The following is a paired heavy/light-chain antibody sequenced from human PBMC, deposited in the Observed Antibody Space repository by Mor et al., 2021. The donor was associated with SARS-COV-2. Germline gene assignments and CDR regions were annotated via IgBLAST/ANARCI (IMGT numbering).Heavy chain of an antibody. Sequence: QMQVVQSGPEVRKPGTSMKVSCKASGFTFSNSAIQWVRQTRGQRLEWIGWIVIGSGNAQYAQRFQGRVTITRDMSTSTAYIEMSRMRYDDTAIYYCAADVGNGVDVAWGRGTLVTVSS. V-gene: IGHV1-58*02. CDR2: IVIGSGNA. CDR3: AADVGNGVDVA. D-gene: IGHD2-8*01. J-gene: IGHJ5*02. CDR1: GFTFSNSA.
Light chain of an antibody. CDR2: VNSDGSH. CDR1: SGYSNDA. Sequence: QLVLTQSPSASASLGASVKLTCTLSSGYSNDAIAWHQHQPQTGPRYLMRVNSDGSHNKGDGIPDRFSGSSSGTERYLIISRLQSDDEADYYCQTWGPGMRVFGGGTKLTVL. CDR3: QTWGPGMRV. V-gene: IGLV4-69*01. J-gene: IGLJ3*02.